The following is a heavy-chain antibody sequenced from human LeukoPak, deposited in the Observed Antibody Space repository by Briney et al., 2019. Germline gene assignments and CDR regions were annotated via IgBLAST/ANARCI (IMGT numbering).Heavy chain of an antibody. J-gene: IGHJ5*02. CDR3: ARDLGYSYGYNWFDP. CDR1: GYTFTSYD. CDR2: LNPNSGNT. D-gene: IGHD5-18*01. V-gene: IGHV1-18*01. Sequence: ASVKVSCKASGYTFTSYDINWVRQATGQGLEWMGWLNPNSGNTNYAQKLQGRVTMTTDTSTSTAYMELRSLRSDDTAVYYCARDLGYSYGYNWFDPWGQGTLVTVSS.